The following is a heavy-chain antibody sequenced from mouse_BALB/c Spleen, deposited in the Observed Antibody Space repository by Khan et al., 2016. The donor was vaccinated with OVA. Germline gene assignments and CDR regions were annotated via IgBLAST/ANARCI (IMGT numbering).Heavy chain of an antibody. Sequence: VQLQESGAELARPGASVKLSCKASGYTFTDYNINWVKQRTGQGLEWIGEIYPGSNNTYYNEKFKGKATMTADKSSSTAYMQLSSLTSEDSAVYFCARDWGGWFHYWGQGTMVTVSA. V-gene: IGHV1-77*01. J-gene: IGHJ3*01. CDR1: GYTFTDYN. CDR3: ARDWGGWFHY. CDR2: IYPGSNNT.